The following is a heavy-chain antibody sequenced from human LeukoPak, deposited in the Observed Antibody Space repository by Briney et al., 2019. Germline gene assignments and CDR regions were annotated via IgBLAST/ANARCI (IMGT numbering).Heavy chain of an antibody. CDR2: MYHSGST. Sequence: PSETLSLTCTVSGYSISTGYYWGWIRQPPGKGLEWIGSMYHSGSTYYNPSLKSRVTISVDTSKNQFSLKLSSVTAADTAVYYCARDRDYYGSSNGWFDPWGQGTLVTVSS. J-gene: IGHJ5*02. CDR1: GYSISTGYY. D-gene: IGHD3-10*01. CDR3: ARDRDYYGSSNGWFDP. V-gene: IGHV4-38-2*02.